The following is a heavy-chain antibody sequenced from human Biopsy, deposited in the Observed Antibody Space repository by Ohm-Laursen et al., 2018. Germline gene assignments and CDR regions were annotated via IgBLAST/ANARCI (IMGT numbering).Heavy chain of an antibody. Sequence: ASVKVSCNASGYTFTNYGISWVRQAPGQGLEWMGWISPYNGDTDYAQKLQGRVTMTTDTSTSTAYMELRSLRSEDTAVYYCAADINVWNVNYWGQGTQVTVSS. D-gene: IGHD1-1*01. J-gene: IGHJ4*02. CDR1: GYTFTNYG. V-gene: IGHV1-18*01. CDR2: ISPYNGDT. CDR3: AADINVWNVNY.